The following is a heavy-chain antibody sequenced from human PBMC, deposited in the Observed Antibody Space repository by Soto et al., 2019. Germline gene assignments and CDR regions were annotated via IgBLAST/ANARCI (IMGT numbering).Heavy chain of an antibody. D-gene: IGHD3-16*01. V-gene: IGHV4-59*11. J-gene: IGHJ6*03. CDR1: GDSISSHY. CDR3: ARDWGTDSYYYYMDV. Sequence: QVQLQESGPGLVKPSETLSLTCTMSGDSISSHYWSWVRQPPGKGLEWIGYIYYSGTTSYNPSLKSRVTISADTSKNQFSLKLASVTAADTAVYYCARDWGTDSYYYYMDVWGKGTTVTVSS. CDR2: IYYSGTT.